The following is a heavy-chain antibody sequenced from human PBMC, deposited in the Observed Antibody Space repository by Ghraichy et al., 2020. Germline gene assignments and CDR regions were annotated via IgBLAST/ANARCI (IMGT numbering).Heavy chain of an antibody. CDR1: GGSISSYY. J-gene: IGHJ6*03. CDR3: ATGTTPAAGPYYYYYYYMDV. D-gene: IGHD2-2*01. Sequence: SQTLSLTCTVSGGSISSYYWSWIRQPPGKGLEWIGYIYYSGSTNYNPSLKCRVTISVDTSKNQFSLKLSSVTAADTAVYYCATGTTPAAGPYYYYYYYMDVWGKGTTVTVSS. V-gene: IGHV4-59*01. CDR2: IYYSGST.